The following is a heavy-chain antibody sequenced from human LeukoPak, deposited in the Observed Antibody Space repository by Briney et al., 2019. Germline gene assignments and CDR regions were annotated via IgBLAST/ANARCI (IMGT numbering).Heavy chain of an antibody. CDR2: IRSKAYVGTT. D-gene: IGHD2-15*01. CDR3: TRDIVVVVAVPWDNYYYYGMDV. CDR1: GFTFGDYA. Sequence: PGGSLRLSCTASGFTFGDYAMSWVRQAPGKGLEWVGCIRSKAYVGTTEYAASVKGRFTISSDDSKSIAYLQMTSLKTEDTAVYYCTRDIVVVVAVPWDNYYYYGMDVWGQGTTVTVSS. V-gene: IGHV3-49*04. J-gene: IGHJ6*02.